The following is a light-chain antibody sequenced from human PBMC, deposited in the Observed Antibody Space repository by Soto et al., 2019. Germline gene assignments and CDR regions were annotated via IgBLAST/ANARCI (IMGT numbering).Light chain of an antibody. J-gene: IGLJ2*01. Sequence: QAVVTQEPSPTVSPGGTVTLTSGSSTGAVTSGHYPYWFQQKPGQAPRTLIYDTSNKHSWTPARFSGSLLGGKAALTLSGAQPEDEAEYYCLLSYSGARSVVFGGGTKLTVL. V-gene: IGLV7-46*01. CDR1: TGAVTSGHY. CDR2: DTS. CDR3: LLSYSGARSVV.